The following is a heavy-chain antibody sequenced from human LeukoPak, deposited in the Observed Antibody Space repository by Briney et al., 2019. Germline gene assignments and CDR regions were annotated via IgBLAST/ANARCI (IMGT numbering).Heavy chain of an antibody. CDR2: FDPEDGET. D-gene: IGHD3-3*01. V-gene: IGHV1-24*01. Sequence: GASVKVSCKVSGYTLTELSMHWVRQAPGKGLEWMGGFDPEDGETIYAQKFQGRVTMTEDTSTDTAYMELSSLRSEDTTVYYCAARRFVAYYYYYYGMDVWGQGTTVTVSS. CDR1: GYTLTELS. CDR3: AARRFVAYYYYYYGMDV. J-gene: IGHJ6*02.